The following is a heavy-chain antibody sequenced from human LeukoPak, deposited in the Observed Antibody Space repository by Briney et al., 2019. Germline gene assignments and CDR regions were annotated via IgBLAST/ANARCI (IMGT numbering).Heavy chain of an antibody. Sequence: GRSLRLSCAASGFTFSSYAMSWVRQAPGKGLEWVSAISGSGGSTYYADSVKGRFTISRDNSKNTLYLQMNSLRAEDTAVYYCAKEPDFGVVITSDYWGQGTLVTVSS. V-gene: IGHV3-23*01. CDR2: ISGSGGST. J-gene: IGHJ4*02. CDR1: GFTFSSYA. CDR3: AKEPDFGVVITSDY. D-gene: IGHD3-3*01.